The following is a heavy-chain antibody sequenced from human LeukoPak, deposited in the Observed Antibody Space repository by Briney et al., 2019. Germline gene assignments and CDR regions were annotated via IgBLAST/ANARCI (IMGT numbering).Heavy chain of an antibody. V-gene: IGHV3-23*01. CDR2: MSGRGVST. CDR1: GFTFTNYA. CDR3: AKPLVRGVIIPPFQH. D-gene: IGHD3-10*01. Sequence: GGSLRLSCAAPGFTFTNYAVSWVRQAPGKGLEWVSGMSGRGVSTYYADSVKGRFTISSDNSKNTLYLQMNSLRAEDTAIYYCAKPLVRGVIIPPFQHWGQGTLVTVSS. J-gene: IGHJ1*01.